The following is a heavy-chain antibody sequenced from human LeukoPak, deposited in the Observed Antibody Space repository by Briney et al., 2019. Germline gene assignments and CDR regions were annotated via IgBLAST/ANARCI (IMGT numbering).Heavy chain of an antibody. D-gene: IGHD6-13*01. CDR2: ISWNSGSI. Sequence: GRSLRLSCAASGFTFDDYAMHWVWQAPGKGLEWVSGISWNSGSIGYADSVKGRFTISRDNAKNSLYLQMNSLRAEDTALYYCAKDLTYSSSWYELDYWGQGTLVTVSS. V-gene: IGHV3-9*01. CDR3: AKDLTYSSSWYELDY. J-gene: IGHJ4*02. CDR1: GFTFDDYA.